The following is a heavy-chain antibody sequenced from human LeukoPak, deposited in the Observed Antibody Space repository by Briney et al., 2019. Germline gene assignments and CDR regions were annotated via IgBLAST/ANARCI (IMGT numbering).Heavy chain of an antibody. CDR2: ISGSGGST. J-gene: IGHJ5*02. V-gene: IGHV3-23*01. CDR1: GFTFNSYG. D-gene: IGHD5-12*01. Sequence: GGSLRLSCAASGFTFNSYGMSWVRQAPGKGLEWVSGISGSGGSTYYAESVKGRFTISRDNSKNTVNLQMNSLRAEDTALYYCAKDLGGGGYDFRLNRWGQGTLVSVSS. CDR3: AKDLGGGGYDFRLNR.